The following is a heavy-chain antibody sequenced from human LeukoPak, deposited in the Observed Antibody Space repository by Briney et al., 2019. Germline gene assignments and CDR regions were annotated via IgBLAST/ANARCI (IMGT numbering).Heavy chain of an antibody. Sequence: PSETLSLTCTVSGVSISSYYWSWIRQPPGNGLEWIGYISYTGSTTYNSSLKSRVTISLDTSQNQFSLKLTSVTPADTAVYYCAKTAKYYYGSETYYFFEYWGQGTLVTVSS. V-gene: IGHV4-59*01. D-gene: IGHD3-10*01. CDR3: AKTAKYYYGSETYYFFEY. J-gene: IGHJ4*02. CDR1: GVSISSYY. CDR2: ISYTGST.